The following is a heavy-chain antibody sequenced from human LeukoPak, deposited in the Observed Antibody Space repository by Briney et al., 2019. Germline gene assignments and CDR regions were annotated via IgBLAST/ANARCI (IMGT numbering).Heavy chain of an antibody. CDR3: ARDHYYDKAFDI. V-gene: IGHV3-48*03. CDR2: ISSSGSTI. CDR1: GFTLSSYE. D-gene: IGHD3-22*01. J-gene: IGHJ3*02. Sequence: AGGSLRLSCAASGFTLSSYEMNWVRQAPGKGLEWVSYISSSGSTIYYADSVMGRFTISRDSAKNSLYLQMNSLRAEDTAVYYCARDHYYDKAFDIWGQGTMVTVSS.